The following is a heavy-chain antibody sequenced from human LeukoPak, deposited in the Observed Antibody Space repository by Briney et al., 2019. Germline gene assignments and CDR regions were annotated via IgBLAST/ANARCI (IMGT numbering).Heavy chain of an antibody. CDR3: ARGTYGDY. CDR2: ISTYNANT. CDR1: GYTFTSYA. Sequence: ASVTVSCKASGYTFTSYAMNWVRQAPGQGLEWMGWISTYNANTNYAHNLQGRVTMSTATSTSTAYMELTSLSSDATAVYYCARGTYGDYWGQGTLVTVSS. D-gene: IGHD3-16*01. V-gene: IGHV1-18*01. J-gene: IGHJ4*02.